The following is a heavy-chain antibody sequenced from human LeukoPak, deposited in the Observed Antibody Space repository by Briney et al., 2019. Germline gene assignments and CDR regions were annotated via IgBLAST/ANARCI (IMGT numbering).Heavy chain of an antibody. D-gene: IGHD1-14*01. CDR1: GFTFSGHW. J-gene: IGHJ4*02. CDR3: TRDRSRAEDD. CDR2: INQGGSDK. Sequence: GGSLRLSCAASGFTFSGHWMSWVRQAPGKGLEWVANINQGGSDKYYVDSVKGRFTISRDNANNLLYLQMNSLRGEDTAVYHCTRDRSRAEDDWGQGTLVTVSS. V-gene: IGHV3-7*01.